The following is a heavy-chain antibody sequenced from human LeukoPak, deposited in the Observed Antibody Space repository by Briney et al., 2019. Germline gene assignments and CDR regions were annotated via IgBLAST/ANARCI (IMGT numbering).Heavy chain of an antibody. D-gene: IGHD3-16*02. CDR1: GGSFSGYY. Sequence: TETLSLTCAVYGGSFSGYYWSWIRQPPGKGLEWIGEINHSGSTNYNPSLKSRVTISVDTSKNQFSLKLSSVTAADTAVYYCARGSSRYSIWGQGTMVTVSS. CDR3: ARGSSRYSI. J-gene: IGHJ3*02. CDR2: INHSGST. V-gene: IGHV4-34*01.